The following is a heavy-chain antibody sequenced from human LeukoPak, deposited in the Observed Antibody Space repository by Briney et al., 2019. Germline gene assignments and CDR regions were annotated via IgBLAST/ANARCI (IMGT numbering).Heavy chain of an antibody. CDR1: GFTFSSYA. J-gene: IGHJ4*02. CDR2: ISGSGGST. D-gene: IGHD3-22*01. V-gene: IGHV3-23*01. CDR3: AKTDSSDYSYFFDY. Sequence: GGSLRLSCAASGFTFSSYAMSWVRQAPGKGLEWVSAISGSGGSTSYADSVKGRFTISRDNSKNTLYLQMNSLRAEDTAVYYCAKTDSSDYSYFFDYWGQGTLVTVSS.